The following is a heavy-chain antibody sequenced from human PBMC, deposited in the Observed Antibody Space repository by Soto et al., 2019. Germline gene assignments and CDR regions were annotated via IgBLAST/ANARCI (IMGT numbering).Heavy chain of an antibody. CDR3: ARRVSAGVHY. CDR2: MQPSTGRT. J-gene: IGHJ4*02. V-gene: IGHV1-8*01. D-gene: IGHD3-10*01. CDR1: GYSFTSLD. Sequence: ASVKVSCKASGYSFTSLDINWVRQTAGQGLEWMGWMQPSTGRTGYAQKFQGRVTMTRDTSINAAYMELTTLTSDDTAWYYCARRVSAGVHYRGQGTLVTVSS.